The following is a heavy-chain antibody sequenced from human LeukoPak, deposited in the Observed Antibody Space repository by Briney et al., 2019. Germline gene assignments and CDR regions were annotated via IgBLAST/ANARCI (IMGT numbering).Heavy chain of an antibody. Sequence: GGSLGLSRVASGFTFTNYAMSWVRQTPGKGLEWVSFISGSGSSTYYADSVRGRFTISRDNSKNALYLLMNNLRAEDTAIYYCATEWYTGTSLHYTYWGQGTLVTVSS. CDR1: GFTFTNYA. V-gene: IGHV3-23*01. CDR3: ATEWYTGTSLHYTY. CDR2: ISGSGSST. D-gene: IGHD1-26*01. J-gene: IGHJ4*02.